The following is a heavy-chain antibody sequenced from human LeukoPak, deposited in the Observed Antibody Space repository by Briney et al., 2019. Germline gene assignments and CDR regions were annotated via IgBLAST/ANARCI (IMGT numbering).Heavy chain of an antibody. CDR1: GFTFSSYA. Sequence: QPGGSLRLSCAASGFTFSSYAMSWVRQAPGKGLEWVSAISGSGGSTYYADSVKGRFTISRDNSKNTLSLQMNTLRTDDTAVYYCAKGRALEVVAAFNYWGQGTVVTVSS. J-gene: IGHJ4*02. CDR2: ISGSGGST. D-gene: IGHD2-15*01. V-gene: IGHV3-23*01. CDR3: AKGRALEVVAAFNY.